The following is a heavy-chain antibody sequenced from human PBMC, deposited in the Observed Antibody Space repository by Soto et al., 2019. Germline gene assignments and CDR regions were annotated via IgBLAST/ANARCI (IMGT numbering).Heavy chain of an antibody. V-gene: IGHV1-18*04. J-gene: IGHJ6*02. CDR2: ISAKKGNT. Sequence: QGQLVQSGAEVKKPGASVKVSCKASGYPFPGSASTWVRQAPGQGLGGMGWISAKKGNTKYAQKFQGRVTMTTDTSTSTAYMELRSLRSDDTAVYYCAREILSPDFYFHGMDVWGQGTTVTVSS. D-gene: IGHD2-15*01. CDR1: GYPFPGSA. CDR3: AREILSPDFYFHGMDV.